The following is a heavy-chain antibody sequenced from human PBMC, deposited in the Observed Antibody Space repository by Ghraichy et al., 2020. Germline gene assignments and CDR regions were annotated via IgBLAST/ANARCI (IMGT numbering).Heavy chain of an antibody. D-gene: IGHD3-16*02. CDR1: GGSFSGYY. CDR2: INHSGST. V-gene: IGHV4-34*01. J-gene: IGHJ6*02. CDR3: ARAPRGYRTGMDV. Sequence: SETLSLTCAVYGGSFSGYYWSWIRQPPGKGLEWIGEINHSGSTNYNPSLKSRVTISVDTSKNQFSLKLSSVTAADTAVYYCARAPRGYRTGMDVWGQGTTVTVSS.